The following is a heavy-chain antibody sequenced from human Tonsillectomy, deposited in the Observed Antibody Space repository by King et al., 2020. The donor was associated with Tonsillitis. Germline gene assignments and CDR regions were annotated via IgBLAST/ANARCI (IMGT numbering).Heavy chain of an antibody. CDR1: GFPISDNY. Sequence: VQLVESGGGLIQPGGSLRLSCVVSGFPISDNYMSWVRQAPGKGLEWLSIIYSGGSTSYSDSVKGRFTISNDTSRNTVYLQLNSLTAEDTAVYFCAGHYCSRGDCFFDDWGHGTLVTVSS. CDR2: IYSGGST. V-gene: IGHV3-53*01. CDR3: AGHYCSRGDCFFDD. J-gene: IGHJ4*03. D-gene: IGHD2-15*01.